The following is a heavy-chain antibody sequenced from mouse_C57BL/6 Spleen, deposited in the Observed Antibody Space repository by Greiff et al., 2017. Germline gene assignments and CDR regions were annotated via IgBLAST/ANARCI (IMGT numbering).Heavy chain of an antibody. CDR1: GFTFSSYT. CDR2: ISGGGGNT. Sequence: KVVESGGGLVKPGGSLKLSCAASGFTFSSYTMSWVRQTPEKRLEWVATISGGGGNTYYPDSVKGRFTISRDNAKNTLYLQMSSLRSEDTALYYCAIPSDYYGSSHWYFDVWGTGTTVTVSS. D-gene: IGHD1-1*01. J-gene: IGHJ1*03. CDR3: AIPSDYYGSSHWYFDV. V-gene: IGHV5-9*04.